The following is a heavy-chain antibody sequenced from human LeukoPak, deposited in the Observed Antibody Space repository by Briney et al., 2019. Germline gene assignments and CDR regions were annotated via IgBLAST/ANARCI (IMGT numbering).Heavy chain of an antibody. Sequence: GASVKVSCKASGYTFTGYYMHWVRQAPGQGLEWMGWINPNSGGTNYAQKFQGRVTMTRDTSISTAYMELSRLRSDDTAVYYCARERVGRITIFGVVTRGAEYFQHWGQGTLVTVSS. CDR3: ARERVGRITIFGVVTRGAEYFQH. V-gene: IGHV1-2*02. CDR1: GYTFTGYY. CDR2: INPNSGGT. J-gene: IGHJ1*01. D-gene: IGHD3-3*01.